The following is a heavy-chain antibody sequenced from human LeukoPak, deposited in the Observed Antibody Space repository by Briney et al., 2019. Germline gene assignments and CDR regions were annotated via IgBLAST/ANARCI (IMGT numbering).Heavy chain of an antibody. Sequence: KTGGSLRLSCAASGFTFSSYIMNWVRQAPGKGLEWVSSISSSSSYIYYADSVKGRFTISRDNAKNSLYLQMNSLRAEDTAVYYCARDVSYYDSSGYYYVGAFDIWGQGTMVTVSS. V-gene: IGHV3-21*01. CDR3: ARDVSYYDSSGYYYVGAFDI. D-gene: IGHD3-22*01. CDR2: ISSSSSYI. J-gene: IGHJ3*02. CDR1: GFTFSSYI.